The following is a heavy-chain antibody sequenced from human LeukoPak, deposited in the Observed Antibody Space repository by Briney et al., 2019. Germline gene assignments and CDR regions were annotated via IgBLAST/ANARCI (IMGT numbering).Heavy chain of an antibody. D-gene: IGHD6-19*01. CDR1: GGSISSYY. Sequence: SETLSLTCTVSGGSISSYYWSWIRQPPGKGLEWIGYIYYSGSTNYNPSLKSRVTISVDTSKNQFSLKLSSVTAADTAVYYCARGDYSSGWYQYWGQGTLVTVSS. V-gene: IGHV4-59*01. CDR3: ARGDYSSGWYQY. CDR2: IYYSGST. J-gene: IGHJ4*02.